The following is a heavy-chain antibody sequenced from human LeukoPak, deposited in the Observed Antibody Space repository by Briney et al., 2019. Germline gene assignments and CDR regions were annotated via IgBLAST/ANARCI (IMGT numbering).Heavy chain of an antibody. D-gene: IGHD3-22*01. V-gene: IGHV1-8*01. CDR1: GYTFTSYD. CDR2: MNPNSGNT. J-gene: IGHJ5*02. CDR3: AIQGDSSGYYYENWFDP. Sequence: ASVKVSFKASGYTFTSYDINWVRQATGQGLEWMGWMNPNSGNTGYAQKFQGRVTMTRNTSISTAYMELSSLRSEDTAVYYCAIQGDSSGYYYENWFDPWGQGTLVTVSS.